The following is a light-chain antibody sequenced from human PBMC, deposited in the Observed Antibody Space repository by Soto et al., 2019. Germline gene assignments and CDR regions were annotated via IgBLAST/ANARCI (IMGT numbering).Light chain of an antibody. Sequence: EIVFTQAPATLSLSPGERATLSCGASQSVSSYLAWYQQKPGQAPRLLIYDASTRATGIPARFSGSGSGTDFTLTISSLEPEDFAVYYCQQRSNWPPITFGQGTRLEIK. CDR3: QQRSNWPPIT. CDR1: QSVSSY. J-gene: IGKJ5*01. V-gene: IGKV3-11*01. CDR2: DAS.